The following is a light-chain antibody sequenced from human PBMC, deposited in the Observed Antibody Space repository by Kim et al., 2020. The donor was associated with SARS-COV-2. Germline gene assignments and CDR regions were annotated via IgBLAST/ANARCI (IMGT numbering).Light chain of an antibody. CDR3: SSYTSSSTRV. CDR2: DVS. CDR1: SSDVSGYNY. Sequence: GQSITISCTGTSSDVSGYNYVSWYQQHPGKAPKLMIYDVSNRPSGVSNRFSGSKSGNTASLTISGLQAEDEADYYCSSYTSSSTRVFGTGTKVTVL. V-gene: IGLV2-14*03. J-gene: IGLJ1*01.